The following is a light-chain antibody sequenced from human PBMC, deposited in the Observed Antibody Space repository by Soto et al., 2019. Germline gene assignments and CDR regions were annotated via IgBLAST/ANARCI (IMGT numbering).Light chain of an antibody. Sequence: NLCCRASQSVTSSLAWYQQKPGQAPRLLIYGASSRATGIPDRFSGSGSGADFTLTIHRLEPADFAVYYCQQYVNSLWTFGQGTKV. CDR2: GAS. V-gene: IGKV3-20*01. CDR1: QSVTSS. J-gene: IGKJ1*01. CDR3: QQYVNSLWT.